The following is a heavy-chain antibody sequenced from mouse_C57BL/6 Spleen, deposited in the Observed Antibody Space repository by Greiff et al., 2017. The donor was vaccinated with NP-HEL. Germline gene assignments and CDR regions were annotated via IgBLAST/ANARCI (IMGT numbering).Heavy chain of an antibody. J-gene: IGHJ2*01. CDR2: ISGGGGNT. Sequence: EVKLVESGGGLVKPGGSLKLSCAASGFTFSSYTMSWVRQTPEKRLEWVATISGGGGNTYYPASVKGRFTISRDNAKNTLYLQMSSLRSEDTALYYCARHENYYGSSWYFYYWGQGTTLTVSS. D-gene: IGHD1-1*01. V-gene: IGHV5-9*01. CDR1: GFTFSSYT. CDR3: ARHENYYGSSWYFYY.